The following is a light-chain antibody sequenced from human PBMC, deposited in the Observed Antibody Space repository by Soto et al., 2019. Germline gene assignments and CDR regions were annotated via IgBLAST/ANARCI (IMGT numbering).Light chain of an antibody. CDR3: QQYSSLSSM. V-gene: IGKV1-5*01. CDR2: DAT. Sequence: DIPMTQSPSTLAASVGDRVTITCRASRSISRWLAWYQQKPGKAPKLLISDATNLESGVPSRFSGSGSGTEFTLTISSLQPDDSATYYCQQYSSLSSMFGQGTKVEIK. J-gene: IGKJ1*01. CDR1: RSISRW.